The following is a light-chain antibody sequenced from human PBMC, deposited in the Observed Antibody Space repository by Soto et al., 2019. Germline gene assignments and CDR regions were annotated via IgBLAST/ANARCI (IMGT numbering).Light chain of an antibody. J-gene: IGKJ5*01. CDR3: QQYNNWPPIT. CDR2: GAS. CDR1: QSVSSN. Sequence: ENMLMLLPATLSVSTGERPTLNCRASQSVSSNLAWYQQKPGQAPRLLIYGASTRATGIPARFSGSGSGTEFTLTISSVQSEDFAVYYCQQYNNWPPITLGQGTRLEIK. V-gene: IGKV3D-15*01.